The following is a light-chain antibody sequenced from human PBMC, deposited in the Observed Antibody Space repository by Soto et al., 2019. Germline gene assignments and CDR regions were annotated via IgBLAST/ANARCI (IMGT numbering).Light chain of an antibody. CDR1: SSDVGGYKY. CDR2: DVS. Sequence: QSALTQPPSASGSPGQSVTISCTGTSSDVGGYKYVSWYQQHPGKAPKLIIYDVSKLPSGVPDRFSGSKSGNTASLTVSGLQAEDEADYYCCSYAGGNSLVFGGGTKLTVL. CDR3: CSYAGGNSLV. J-gene: IGLJ2*01. V-gene: IGLV2-8*01.